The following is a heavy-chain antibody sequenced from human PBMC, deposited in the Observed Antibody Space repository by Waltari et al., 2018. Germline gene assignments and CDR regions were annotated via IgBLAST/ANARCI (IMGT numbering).Heavy chain of an antibody. CDR3: ASLRMIFGVVIPTDAFDI. Sequence: QVQLVQSGAEVKKPGSSVKVSCKASGGTFSSYAISWVRQAPGQGLEWMGGIIPILGIANYAQKFQGRVTITADKSTSTAYMELSSLRSEDTAVYYCASLRMIFGVVIPTDAFDIWGQGTMVTVSS. D-gene: IGHD3-3*01. CDR1: GGTFSSYA. CDR2: IIPILGIA. V-gene: IGHV1-69*10. J-gene: IGHJ3*02.